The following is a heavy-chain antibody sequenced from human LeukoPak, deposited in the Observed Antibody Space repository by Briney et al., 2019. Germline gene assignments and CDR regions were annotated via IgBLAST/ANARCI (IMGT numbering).Heavy chain of an antibody. CDR3: ARANPADFNL. CDR2: IRSDGIVT. CDR1: EFTFSNYW. J-gene: IGHJ2*01. Sequence: GGSLRLSCVASEFTFSNYWIHWVRQPPGKGLVWVSRIRSDGIVTNYADSVEGRFTISRDNAKNTVHLQMNSLRDDDTAVYYCARANPADFNLWGRGTLVTVSS. D-gene: IGHD1-14*01. V-gene: IGHV3-74*01.